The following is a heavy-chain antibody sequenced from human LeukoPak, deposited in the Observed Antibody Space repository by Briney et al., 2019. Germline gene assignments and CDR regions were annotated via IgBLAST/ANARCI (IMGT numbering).Heavy chain of an antibody. CDR3: ARWLLVRGGLDY. Sequence: GGSLRLSCAASGFTVSSNYMSRVRQAPGRGLEWVSVIYSGGSTYYADSVKGRFTISRDNSKNTLYLQMNSLRAEDTAVYYCARWLLVRGGLDYWGQGTLVTVSS. CDR2: IYSGGST. CDR1: GFTVSSNY. V-gene: IGHV3-66*01. D-gene: IGHD3-10*01. J-gene: IGHJ4*02.